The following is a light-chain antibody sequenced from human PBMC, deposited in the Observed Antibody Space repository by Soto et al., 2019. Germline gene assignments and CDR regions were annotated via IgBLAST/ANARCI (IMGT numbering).Light chain of an antibody. CDR3: QQYEFLPVT. CDR2: DAS. Sequence: DIQMTHSPSTLSASVGDTVTVTCRASQSVSGWLAWYQQKPGEAPKLLIYDASALPRGVPSRFSGSGSGRHFTFTITSLQPEDIGTYYCQQYEFLPVTFGRGTKVDIK. J-gene: IGKJ2*01. CDR1: QSVSGW. V-gene: IGKV1-5*01.